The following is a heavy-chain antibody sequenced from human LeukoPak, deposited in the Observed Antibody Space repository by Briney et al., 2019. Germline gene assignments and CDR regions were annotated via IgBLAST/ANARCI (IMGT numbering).Heavy chain of an antibody. CDR3: ARLAVRGYYDSSGYPSDAFDI. CDR1: GYIFTSCS. CDR2: IYPGDSDT. J-gene: IGHJ3*02. D-gene: IGHD3-22*01. V-gene: IGHV5-51*01. Sequence: GESLKISCKGSGYIFTSCSIGWVRQMPGKGLEWMGIIYPGDSDTRYSPSFQGQVTISADKSISTAYLQWSSLKASDTAMYYCARLAVRGYYDSSGYPSDAFDIWGQGTMVTVSS.